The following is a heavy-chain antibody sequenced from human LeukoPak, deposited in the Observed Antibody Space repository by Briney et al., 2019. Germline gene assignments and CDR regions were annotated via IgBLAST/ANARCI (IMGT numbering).Heavy chain of an antibody. D-gene: IGHD2-15*01. CDR1: GGSISTSNYY. V-gene: IGHV4-61*05. CDR2: IFYSGST. CDR3: ARGGGGYVFYYYYYMDV. Sequence: SETLSLTCTVSGGSISTSNYYWGWIRQPPGKGLEWIGNIFYSGSTNYNPSLKSRVTISVDTSKNQFSLKLSSVTAADTAVYYCARGGGGYVFYYYYYMDVWGKGTTVTVSS. J-gene: IGHJ6*03.